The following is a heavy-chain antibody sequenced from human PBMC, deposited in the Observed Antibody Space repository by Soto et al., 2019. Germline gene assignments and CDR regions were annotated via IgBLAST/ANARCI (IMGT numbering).Heavy chain of an antibody. CDR3: ARVRMVYSTSWCFDP. V-gene: IGHV3-7*03. Sequence: HPGGSLRLSCVASGFTFSMYWMSWVRQAPGKGLEWVSNIREDGGDKYYADSVKGRFTISRDNAKNSLYLQMDRLRAEDTAVYYCARVRMVYSTSWCFDPWGQGTLVTVSS. CDR2: IREDGGDK. CDR1: GFTFSMYW. D-gene: IGHD6-13*01. J-gene: IGHJ5*02.